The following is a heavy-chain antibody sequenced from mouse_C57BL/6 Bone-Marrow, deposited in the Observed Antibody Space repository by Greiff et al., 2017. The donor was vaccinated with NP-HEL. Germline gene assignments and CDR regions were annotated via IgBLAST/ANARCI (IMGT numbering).Heavy chain of an antibody. V-gene: IGHV1-55*01. CDR3: ARWDYDYDGWFAY. D-gene: IGHD2-4*01. CDR2: IYPGSGST. J-gene: IGHJ3*01. CDR1: GYTFTSYW. Sequence: QVQLQQPGAELVKPGASVKMSCKASGYTFTSYWITWVKQRPGQGLEWIGDIYPGSGSTNYNEKFKSKATLTVDTSSSTAYMQLSSLTSEDSAVYYCARWDYDYDGWFAYWGQGTLVTVSA.